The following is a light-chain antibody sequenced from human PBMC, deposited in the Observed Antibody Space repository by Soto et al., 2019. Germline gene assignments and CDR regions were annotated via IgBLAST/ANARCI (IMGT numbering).Light chain of an antibody. V-gene: IGKV3-15*01. J-gene: IGKJ5*01. CDR2: GAS. CDR3: QQYDNWPPIT. CDR1: QSVSSN. Sequence: EIVLTQSPGTLSLSPGERATLSCRASQSVSSNLAWYQQKHGQAPRLLIYGASTRATGIPARFSGSGSGTEFTLTISSLQSEDFAVYYCQQYDNWPPITFGQGRRLENK.